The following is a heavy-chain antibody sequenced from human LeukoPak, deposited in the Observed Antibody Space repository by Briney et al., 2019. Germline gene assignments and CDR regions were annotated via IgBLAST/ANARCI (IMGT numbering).Heavy chain of an antibody. D-gene: IGHD3-22*01. CDR3: ARQSSGYYNGWFDP. CDR1: GGSISSSSYY. CDR2: IFYTGNT. J-gene: IGHJ5*02. V-gene: IGHV4-39*01. Sequence: SETLSLTCTVSGGSISSSSYYWAWIRQPPGKGLEWIAHIFYTGNTYYNPSLKSRVTMSVDTVKNQFSLNLNSVTAADTAVYYCARQSSGYYNGWFDPWGQGTLVTVS.